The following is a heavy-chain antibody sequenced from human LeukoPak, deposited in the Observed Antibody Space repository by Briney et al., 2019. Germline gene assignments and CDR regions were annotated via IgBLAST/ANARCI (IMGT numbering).Heavy chain of an antibody. D-gene: IGHD6-13*01. CDR1: GFTFSSYG. CDR2: IWYDGSSK. Sequence: GGSLRLSCAASGFTFSSYGMHWVRQAPGKGLEWVAVIWYDGSSKYYADSVKGRFTISRDNSKNTLYLQMNSLRAEDTAVYYCARDPDSSSWYYFDYWGQGTLVTVSS. V-gene: IGHV3-33*01. CDR3: ARDPDSSSWYYFDY. J-gene: IGHJ4*02.